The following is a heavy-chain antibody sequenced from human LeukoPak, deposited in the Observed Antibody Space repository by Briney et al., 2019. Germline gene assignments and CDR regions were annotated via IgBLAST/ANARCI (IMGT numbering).Heavy chain of an antibody. CDR3: ARDVRGRTPLKLGMKWFDP. Sequence: GGSLRLSCVASGITFSDFWMSWIRQAPGKGLEWLAYISNSGDTRKYADSVTGRFTISRDNAKNSVFLQMNSLRAEDSGVYYCARDVRGRTPLKLGMKWFDPWGQGTRVTVSS. V-gene: IGHV3-11*01. CDR2: ISNSGDTR. D-gene: IGHD7-27*01. CDR1: GITFSDFW. J-gene: IGHJ5*02.